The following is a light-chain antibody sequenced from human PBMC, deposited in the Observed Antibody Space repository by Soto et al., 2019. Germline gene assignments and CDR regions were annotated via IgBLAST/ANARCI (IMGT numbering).Light chain of an antibody. CDR3: QQYGGSLTYT. CDR2: GAS. V-gene: IGKV3-20*01. J-gene: IGKJ2*01. CDR1: QSVSSTY. Sequence: EIVLTQSPGTLSLSPGERATLSCRASQSVSSTYLAWYQQKPGQAPRLLIYGASRRATGIPDRFSGSGSGTDFTLTISRLEPEDFAVYYCQQYGGSLTYTFGQGTKLEIK.